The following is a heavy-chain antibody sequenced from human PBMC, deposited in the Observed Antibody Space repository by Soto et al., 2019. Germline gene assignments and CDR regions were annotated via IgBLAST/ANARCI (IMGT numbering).Heavy chain of an antibody. CDR3: ARGAEYIQY. CDR2: ISPDNGDT. CDR1: GYTFSSYG. Sequence: QVRLVQSGGEVKKPGASVKVSCKASGYTFSSYGITWVRQAPGQGLEWMGWISPDNGDTNSVQKFQGRVTMTTDTSTNTAYMELRSLRSDDTAVYYCARGAEYIQYXGXGXXXXVS. J-gene: IGHJ1*01. V-gene: IGHV1-18*01.